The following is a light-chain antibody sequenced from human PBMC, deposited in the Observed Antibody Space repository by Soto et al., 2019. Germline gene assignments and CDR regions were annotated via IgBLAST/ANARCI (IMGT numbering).Light chain of an antibody. CDR1: QGIIDY. CDR3: QKYDTAPQT. J-gene: IGKJ1*01. V-gene: IGKV1-27*01. Sequence: DLQMTQSPSSLSASVGDRVTITCRASQGIIDYLAWYQQKPGKATKLLIYAASTLQSGVPSRFSGSGSVTDFTLTISSLQPEDVATYYCQKYDTAPQTFGTGTRVDIK. CDR2: AAS.